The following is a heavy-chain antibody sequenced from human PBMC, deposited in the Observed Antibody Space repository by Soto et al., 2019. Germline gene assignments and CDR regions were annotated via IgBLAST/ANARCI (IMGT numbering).Heavy chain of an antibody. CDR3: AKDRHPDGTWTFDY. J-gene: IGHJ4*02. V-gene: IGHV3-23*01. D-gene: IGHD6-13*01. Sequence: EVQLLESGGHLIQPGESLKLSCAASGFSFSGYTMKWLRQAQGKGCEWISGINGGGGTTYYADSVERHFFISRDDSKNILYLQMNSPRAEDTAKYYCAKDRHPDGTWTFDYWGRGTLVTVSS. CDR1: GFSFSGYT. CDR2: INGGGGTT.